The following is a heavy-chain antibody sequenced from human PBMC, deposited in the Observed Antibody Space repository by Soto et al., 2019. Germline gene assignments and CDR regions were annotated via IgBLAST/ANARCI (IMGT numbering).Heavy chain of an antibody. J-gene: IGHJ6*02. CDR1: GYSFTDYH. D-gene: IGHD2-8*01. CDR2: INPKSGGT. CDR3: ARGHSTDCSNGVCSFFYNHEMDV. V-gene: IGHV1-2*04. Sequence: ASVKVSCKASGYSFTDYHIHWVRQAPGQGLEWLGRINPKSGGTSTAQKFQGWVTMTRDRSISTVYMELTRLRSDDTAVYFCARGHSTDCSNGVCSFFYNHEMDVWG.